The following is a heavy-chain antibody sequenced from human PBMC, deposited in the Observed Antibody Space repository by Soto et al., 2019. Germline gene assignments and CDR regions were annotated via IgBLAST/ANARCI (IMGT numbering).Heavy chain of an antibody. Sequence: PGGSLRLSCAASGFTFSTYWMSWVRQAPGKGLEWVANIKQDGSEKYYVDSVKGRFTISRDNAKNSLYLQMNSLRAEYTAVYYCARAYYDFWSGYSRGYYYNMDVWGQGTTVTVSS. V-gene: IGHV3-7*01. CDR2: IKQDGSEK. CDR3: ARAYYDFWSGYSRGYYYNMDV. J-gene: IGHJ6*02. D-gene: IGHD3-3*01. CDR1: GFTFSTYW.